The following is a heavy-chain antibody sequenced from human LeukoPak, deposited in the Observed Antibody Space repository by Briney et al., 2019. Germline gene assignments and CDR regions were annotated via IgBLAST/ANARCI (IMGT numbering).Heavy chain of an antibody. CDR1: GYTLTELS. Sequence: ASGKVSCKVSGYTLTELSMHWVRQAPGKGLDWMGGFDPEDGETIYAQKFQGRVTMTEDTSTDTAYMELSSLRSEDTAVYYCATGVAAAGYYYGMDVWGQETTVTVSS. D-gene: IGHD6-13*01. CDR3: ATGVAAAGYYYGMDV. V-gene: IGHV1-24*01. CDR2: FDPEDGET. J-gene: IGHJ6*02.